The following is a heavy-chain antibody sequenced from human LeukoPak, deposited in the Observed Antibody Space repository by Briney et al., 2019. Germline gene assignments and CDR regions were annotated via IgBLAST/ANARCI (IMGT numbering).Heavy chain of an antibody. CDR3: ARVGSSSWYDY. CDR2: MNPNSGNT. Sequence: ASVKVSCKASGYTFTSYDINWVRQATGQGLEWMGWMNPNSGNTGYAQKFQGRVTITRNTSISTAYMELSRLRSDDTAVYYCARVGSSSWYDYWGQGTLVTVSS. D-gene: IGHD6-13*01. CDR1: GYTFTSYD. J-gene: IGHJ4*02. V-gene: IGHV1-8*03.